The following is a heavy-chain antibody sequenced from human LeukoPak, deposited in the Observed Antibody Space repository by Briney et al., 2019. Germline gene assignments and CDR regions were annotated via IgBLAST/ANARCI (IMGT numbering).Heavy chain of an antibody. D-gene: IGHD4-17*01. Sequence: VHLGGSLRLSCAASGLTFSSYAMSWVRQAPGKGLEWVSAIKGRFTISRDNSKNTLYLQMNSLRAEDTAVYYCARRPDYGFDYWGQGTLVSVSS. V-gene: IGHV3-23*01. CDR2: I. CDR3: ARRPDYGFDY. CDR1: GLTFSSYA. J-gene: IGHJ4*02.